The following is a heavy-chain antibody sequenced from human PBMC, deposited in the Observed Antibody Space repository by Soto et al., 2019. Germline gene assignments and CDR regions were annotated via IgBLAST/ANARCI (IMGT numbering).Heavy chain of an antibody. CDR2: IYPGDSDT. CDR1: GYSFTTYW. V-gene: IGHV5-51*03. Sequence: EVQLVQSGAEVKKPGESLKISCKGSGYSFTTYWIGWVRQMPGKGLEWMGMIYPGDSDTRYSPSFQGQVTISADRSTRTAYLQWSSLKASDTAMYFCARRQSSSWSFDYWGQGTLVTVSS. J-gene: IGHJ4*02. D-gene: IGHD6-13*01. CDR3: ARRQSSSWSFDY.